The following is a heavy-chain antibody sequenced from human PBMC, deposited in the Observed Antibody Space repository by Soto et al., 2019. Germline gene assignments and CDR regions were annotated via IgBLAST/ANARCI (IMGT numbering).Heavy chain of an antibody. Sequence: PSETLSLTCLVSGFPISSPYSWGWIRQPPGKGLEWIGSISHTGTTSYSPSLTSRGSISVDTSKNQVSLKLTSVTAADTAADFFARVTMVIRDSDNCGVGVWGRGNT. J-gene: IGHJ6*01. V-gene: IGHV4-38-2*02. CDR1: GFPISSPYS. D-gene: IGHD4-17*01. CDR3: ARVTMVIRDSDNCGVGV. CDR2: ISHTGTT.